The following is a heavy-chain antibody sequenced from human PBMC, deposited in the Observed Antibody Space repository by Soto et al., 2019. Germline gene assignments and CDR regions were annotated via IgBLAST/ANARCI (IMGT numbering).Heavy chain of an antibody. J-gene: IGHJ4*02. D-gene: IGHD6-6*01. Sequence: GGSLRLSCAASGFSFITYWMSWVRQAPGKGLEWVANIKQEGNEKYYVDSVKSRITNSRDNAKNSLYLQMNSLRAEDTAVYFCARDSSSGGDYWGQGT. CDR3: ARDSSSGGDY. CDR2: IKQEGNEK. V-gene: IGHV3-7*01. CDR1: GFSFITYW.